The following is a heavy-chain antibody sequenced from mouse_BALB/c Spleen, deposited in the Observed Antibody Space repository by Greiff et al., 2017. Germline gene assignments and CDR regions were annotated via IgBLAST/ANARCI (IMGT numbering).Heavy chain of an antibody. CDR3: ARGDGSSYNAWFAY. Sequence: EVKLQESGPSLVKPSQTLSLTCSVTGDSITSGYWNWIRKFPGNKLEYMGYISYSGSTYYNPSLKSRISITRDTSKNQYYLQLNSVTTEDTATYYCARGDGSSYNAWFAYWGQGTLVTVSA. J-gene: IGHJ3*01. CDR1: GDSITSGY. D-gene: IGHD1-1*01. V-gene: IGHV3-8*02. CDR2: ISYSGST.